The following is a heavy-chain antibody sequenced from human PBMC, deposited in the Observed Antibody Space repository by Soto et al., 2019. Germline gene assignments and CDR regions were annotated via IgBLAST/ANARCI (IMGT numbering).Heavy chain of an antibody. J-gene: IGHJ6*02. CDR3: ARAHYCSITSCYVYYYYGMDG. Sequence: EASVKVSCKASGYTFTSYYMHWVRQAPGQGLEWMGIINPSGGSTSYAQKFQGRVTMTRDTSTSTVYMELSSLRSEDTAVYYCARAHYCSITSCYVYYYYGMDGRAQRTTVTGSS. CDR2: INPSGGST. V-gene: IGHV1-46*01. D-gene: IGHD2-2*01. CDR1: GYTFTSYY.